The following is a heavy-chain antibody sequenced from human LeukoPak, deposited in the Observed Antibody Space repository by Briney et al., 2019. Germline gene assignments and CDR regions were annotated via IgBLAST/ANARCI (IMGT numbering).Heavy chain of an antibody. CDR3: ARANSSGGTDGYFDY. CDR2: IIPVLGVA. J-gene: IGHJ4*02. V-gene: IGHV1-69*04. Sequence: SVKVSCKASGGTFSTYAISWVRQAPGQGLEWMGRIIPVLGVANYAQKFQGRVTISADKSTSTVYMELSSLRSEDTAVYYCARANSSGGTDGYFDYWGQGTLVTVSS. D-gene: IGHD6-19*01. CDR1: GGTFSTYA.